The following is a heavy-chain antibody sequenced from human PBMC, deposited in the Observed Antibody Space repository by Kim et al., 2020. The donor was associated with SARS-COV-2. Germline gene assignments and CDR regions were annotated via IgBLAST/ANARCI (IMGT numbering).Heavy chain of an antibody. CDR2: ISSSSSYI. Sequence: GGSLRLSCAASGFTFSSYSMNWARQAPGKGLEWVSSISSSSSYIYYADSVKGRFTISRDNAKNSLYLQMNSLRAEDTAVYYCARDSGCSSTSCYVRLFTWGQGTLVTVSS. CDR3: ARDSGCSSTSCYVRLFT. J-gene: IGHJ5*02. CDR1: GFTFSSYS. V-gene: IGHV3-21*01. D-gene: IGHD2-2*01.